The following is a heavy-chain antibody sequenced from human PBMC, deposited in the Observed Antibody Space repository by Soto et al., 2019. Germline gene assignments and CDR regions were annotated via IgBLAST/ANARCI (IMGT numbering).Heavy chain of an antibody. D-gene: IGHD2-8*01. J-gene: IGHJ5*02. CDR1: GFSFRSHN. V-gene: IGHV3-48*02. CDR2: ISSTSSTI. CDR3: ASGCPNGGCWLMT. Sequence: EVQLVESGGGLVQPGGSLRLSCAASGFSFRSHNMNWVRQAPGKGLQWVSYISSTSSTIYYADSVKGRFTISRDNAKNSLYLQMNSLRDEDTAMYYCASGCPNGGCWLMTWGQGTLVTVSS.